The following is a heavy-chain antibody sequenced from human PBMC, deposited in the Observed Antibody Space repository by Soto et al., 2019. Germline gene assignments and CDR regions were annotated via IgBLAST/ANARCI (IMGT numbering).Heavy chain of an antibody. CDR3: AKAPRSTTGTTSIEDFQH. CDR2: IIPVLGIK. D-gene: IGHD1-1*01. Sequence: QAQLMQSGAEMKKPGSSVKVSCKASGGTFSGYALSWVRQAPGQGLEWMGGIIPVLGIKNYAQKFQDRITIAADESTGTASLDLRDLKSEDTAISDCAKAPRSTTGTTSIEDFQHWGPGTLFTVSS. J-gene: IGHJ1*01. CDR1: GGTFSGYA. V-gene: IGHV1-69*01.